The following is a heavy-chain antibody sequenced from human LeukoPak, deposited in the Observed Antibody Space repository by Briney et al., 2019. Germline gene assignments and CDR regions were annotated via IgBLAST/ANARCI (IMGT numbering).Heavy chain of an antibody. Sequence: AAVKVSCMASGYTFTGYYMHWVRQAPGQGLECVGLINLNRGGTNYAQKFQGRVTMTRDTSISTAYMELSRLRADDTAVYYCARVVRFGYSGGYDYWGQGTLVTVSS. J-gene: IGHJ4*02. V-gene: IGHV1-2*06. CDR1: GYTFTGYY. CDR2: INLNRGGT. D-gene: IGHD5-12*01. CDR3: ARVVRFGYSGGYDY.